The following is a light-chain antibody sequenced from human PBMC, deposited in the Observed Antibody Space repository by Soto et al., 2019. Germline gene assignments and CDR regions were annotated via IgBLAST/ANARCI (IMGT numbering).Light chain of an antibody. CDR1: NSDVGGYNY. V-gene: IGLV2-11*01. Sequence: QSALTQPRSVSGSPGQSVTISCTGTNSDVGGYNYVSWYQQHPGKAPKLMIYDVSKRPSGVPDRFSGSKSGNTASLTISGLQAEDEADHYCCSYAGSYTFVFGTGTKLTVL. CDR3: CSYAGSYTFV. CDR2: DVS. J-gene: IGLJ1*01.